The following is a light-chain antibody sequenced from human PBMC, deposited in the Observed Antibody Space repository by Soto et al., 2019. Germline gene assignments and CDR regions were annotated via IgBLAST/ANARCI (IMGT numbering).Light chain of an antibody. Sequence: EIVLTQSPGTLSLSPGERATLSCRASQSVSSNLAWYQQKPGQAPRLLIYGASSRATGIPDRFSGTVSGTDFTLTISRLEPEDFAVYYCQQYGSSPITFGQGTRLEI. V-gene: IGKV3-20*01. J-gene: IGKJ5*01. CDR2: GAS. CDR1: QSVSSN. CDR3: QQYGSSPIT.